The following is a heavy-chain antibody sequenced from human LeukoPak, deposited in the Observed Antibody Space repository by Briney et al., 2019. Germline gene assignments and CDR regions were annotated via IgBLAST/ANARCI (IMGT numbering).Heavy chain of an antibody. D-gene: IGHD6-19*01. CDR3: ARSPRRGQQWPIQYFDY. V-gene: IGHV1-2*02. CDR2: INPNSGGT. Sequence: ASVKVSCKASGYTFTGYYMHWVRQAPGQGLAWMGWINPNSGGTNYAQKFQGRVTMTRDTSISTAYMELSRLRSDDTAVYYCARSPRRGQQWPIQYFDYWGQGTLVTVSS. CDR1: GYTFTGYY. J-gene: IGHJ4*02.